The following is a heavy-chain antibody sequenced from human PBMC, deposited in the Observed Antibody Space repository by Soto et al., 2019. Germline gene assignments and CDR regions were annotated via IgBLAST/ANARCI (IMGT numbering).Heavy chain of an antibody. CDR3: AKGGYCISTSCYEYGYYYGMDV. J-gene: IGHJ6*02. V-gene: IGHV3-9*02. D-gene: IGHD2-2*01. Sequence: GASLRLSCVASGFTADHYAMHLVRQALGEGLEWVSGISANGDTIDYADSVKGRFTISRDNSKNTLYLQMNSLRAEDTAVYYCAKGGYCISTSCYEYGYYYGMDVWGQG. CDR1: GFTADHYA. CDR2: ISANGDTI.